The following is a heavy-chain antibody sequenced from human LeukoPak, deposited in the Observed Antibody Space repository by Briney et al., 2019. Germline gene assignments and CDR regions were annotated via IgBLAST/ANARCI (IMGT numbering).Heavy chain of an antibody. Sequence: GGSLRLSCAASGFTFSSYAMSWVRQAPGKGLEWVSAISGSGGSTYYADSVKGRFTISRDNSKNTLYLQMNSLRAEDTAVYYCARGGCSGGGCHSGGRSWFDSWGQGSLVTVSS. D-gene: IGHD2-15*01. J-gene: IGHJ5*01. CDR1: GFTFSSYA. CDR3: ARGGCSGGGCHSGGRSWFDS. V-gene: IGHV3-23*01. CDR2: ISGSGGST.